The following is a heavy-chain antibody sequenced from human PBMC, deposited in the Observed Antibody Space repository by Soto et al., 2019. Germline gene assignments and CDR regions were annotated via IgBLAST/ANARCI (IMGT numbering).Heavy chain of an antibody. CDR1: GFTFSSYA. V-gene: IGHV3-30-3*01. Sequence: QVQLVESGGGVVQPGRSLRLSCAASGFTFSSYAMHWVRQAPGKGLEWVAVISYDGSNKYHADSVRGRVTTSRDNSKNTLYRQMNSLRAEDTAVYDCARAKVAGYNWFDPWGQGTLVTVSS. CDR3: ARAKVAGYNWFDP. J-gene: IGHJ5*02. CDR2: ISYDGSNK. D-gene: IGHD6-19*01.